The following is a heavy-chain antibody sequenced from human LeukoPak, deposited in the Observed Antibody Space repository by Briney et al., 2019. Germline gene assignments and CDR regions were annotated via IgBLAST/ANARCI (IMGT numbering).Heavy chain of an antibody. V-gene: IGHV3-23*01. CDR3: AKGIAALLQGPDY. Sequence: GGSLRLSCAASGFTFSSYAMSWVRQAPGKGLEWVSAISGSGGSTYYADSVKGRFTISRDDSKNTLYLQMNSLRAEDTAVYYCAKGIAALLQGPDYWGQGTLVTVSS. J-gene: IGHJ4*02. CDR1: GFTFSSYA. CDR2: ISGSGGST. D-gene: IGHD6-6*01.